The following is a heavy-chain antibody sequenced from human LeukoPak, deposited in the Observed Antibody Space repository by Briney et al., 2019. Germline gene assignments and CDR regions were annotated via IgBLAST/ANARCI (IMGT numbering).Heavy chain of an antibody. Sequence: SETLSLTCTVSGGSISSGDYYWSWIRQPPGKGLEWIGYIYYSGSTYYNPSVKSRVTISVDTSKNQFSLKLSSVTAADTAVYYCARYCSGGSCYEFDPWGQGTLVTVSS. CDR3: ARYCSGGSCYEFDP. CDR1: GGSISSGDYY. V-gene: IGHV4-30-4*01. D-gene: IGHD2-15*01. CDR2: IYYSGST. J-gene: IGHJ5*02.